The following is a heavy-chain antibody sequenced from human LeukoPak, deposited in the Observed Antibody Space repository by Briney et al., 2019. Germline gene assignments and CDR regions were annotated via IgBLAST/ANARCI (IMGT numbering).Heavy chain of an antibody. Sequence: PGGSLRLSCAASGFTFSSYAMSWVRQAPGKGLEWVSAISGSGGSTYYADSVKGRFTISRDNSKNTLYLQMNSLRAEDTAVYYCTTGRSCSSTSCYTRPDYWGQGTLVTVSS. V-gene: IGHV3-23*01. CDR1: GFTFSSYA. D-gene: IGHD2-2*02. CDR2: ISGSGGST. CDR3: TTGRSCSSTSCYTRPDY. J-gene: IGHJ4*02.